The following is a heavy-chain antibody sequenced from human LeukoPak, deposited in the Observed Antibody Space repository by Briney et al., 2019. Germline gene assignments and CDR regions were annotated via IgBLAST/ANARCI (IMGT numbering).Heavy chain of an antibody. J-gene: IGHJ4*02. Sequence: SVKVSCKASGYTFTGYYMHWVRQAPGQGLEWMGRIIPILGIANYAQKFQGRVTITADKSTSTAYMELSSLRSEDTAVYYCASSIAAAGDSKNDYWGQGTLVTVSS. CDR2: IIPILGIA. CDR1: GYTFTGYY. D-gene: IGHD6-13*01. V-gene: IGHV1-69*02. CDR3: ASSIAAAGDSKNDY.